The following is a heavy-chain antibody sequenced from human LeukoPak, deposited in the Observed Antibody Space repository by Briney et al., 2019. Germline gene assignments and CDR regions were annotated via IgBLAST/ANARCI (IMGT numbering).Heavy chain of an antibody. CDR2: IIPIFGTA. V-gene: IGHV1-69*01. Sequence: SVKVSCKASGGTFSSYAISWVRQAPGQGLEWMGGIIPIFGTANYAQKFQGRVTITADESTGTAYMELSSLRSEDTAVYYCARAPGLRNAFDIWGQGTMVTVSS. CDR3: ARAPGLRNAFDI. J-gene: IGHJ3*02. D-gene: IGHD4-17*01. CDR1: GGTFSSYA.